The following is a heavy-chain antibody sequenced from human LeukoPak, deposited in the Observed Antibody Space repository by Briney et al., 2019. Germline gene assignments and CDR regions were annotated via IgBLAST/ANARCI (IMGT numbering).Heavy chain of an antibody. J-gene: IGHJ4*02. D-gene: IGHD3-3*01. CDR3: AVLEGLS. CDR1: GFIFSNYW. CDR2: INQDGTEK. V-gene: IGHV3-7*03. Sequence: GGSLRLSCEGSGFIFSNYWMSWVRQAPGKGPDWVANINQDGTEKYYAQSVRGRFTISRDNARNSVQLQMNNLRAEDTALYYCAVLEGLSWGQGTLVSVSS.